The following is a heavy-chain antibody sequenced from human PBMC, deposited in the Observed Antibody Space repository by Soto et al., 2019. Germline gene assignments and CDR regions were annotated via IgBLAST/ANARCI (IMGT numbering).Heavy chain of an antibody. Sequence: QVQLVESGGGVVQPGRSLRLSCAASGFTFSSYAMHWVRQAQGKGLEWVAVISYDGSNKYYANSVKGRFTISRDNSKNPLYLQMNSLRAEDTAVSYCAREAYYDFWSGYYLDYWGQGTLVTVSS. V-gene: IGHV3-30-3*01. CDR3: AREAYYDFWSGYYLDY. CDR1: GFTFSSYA. CDR2: ISYDGSNK. D-gene: IGHD3-3*01. J-gene: IGHJ4*02.